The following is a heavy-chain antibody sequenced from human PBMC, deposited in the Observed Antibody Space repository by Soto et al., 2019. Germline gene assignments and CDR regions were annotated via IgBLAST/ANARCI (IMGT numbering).Heavy chain of an antibody. Sequence: EVQLVESGGGMIQPGGSLRLSCAASGFAVSSKYMTWVRQAPGKGLEWVSVIYGGGTTYYADSVKGRFTISRDTSKNTLYLQMISLRVEDTAVYYCVRTTGWPGFDFWGQGILVNVSS. CDR1: GFAVSSKY. V-gene: IGHV3-53*01. J-gene: IGHJ4*02. CDR2: IYGGGTT. CDR3: VRTTGWPGFDF. D-gene: IGHD6-19*01.